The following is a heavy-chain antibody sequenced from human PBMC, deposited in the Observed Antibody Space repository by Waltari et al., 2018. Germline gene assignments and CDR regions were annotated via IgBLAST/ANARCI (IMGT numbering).Heavy chain of an antibody. CDR1: GFTFSSYA. D-gene: IGHD3-22*01. J-gene: IGHJ4*02. Sequence: EVQLLESGGGLVQPGGSLRLSCAASGFTFSSYAMSWVRQAPGKGLEWVSAISGSGGSTYYADSVKGRFTISRDNSKNTLYLQMNSLRAEDTSVYYCAKWLGASRYYDSSGYIDYWGQGTLVTVSS. CDR3: AKWLGASRYYDSSGYIDY. V-gene: IGHV3-23*01. CDR2: ISGSGGST.